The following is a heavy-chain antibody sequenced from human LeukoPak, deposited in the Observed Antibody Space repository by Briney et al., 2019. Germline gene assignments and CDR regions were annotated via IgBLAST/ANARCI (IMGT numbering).Heavy chain of an antibody. CDR2: ISAYNGNT. J-gene: IGHJ2*01. CDR3: ARDRGSSSSRVGYFDL. Sequence: ASVKGSCKASGYTFTSYGISWVREAPGQGLEWMGWISAYNGNTNYPQKLQGRVTMTTDTSTSTAYMELSSLRSDDTAVYYCARDRGSSSSRVGYFDLWGRGTLVTVSS. D-gene: IGHD6-6*01. CDR1: GYTFTSYG. V-gene: IGHV1-18*01.